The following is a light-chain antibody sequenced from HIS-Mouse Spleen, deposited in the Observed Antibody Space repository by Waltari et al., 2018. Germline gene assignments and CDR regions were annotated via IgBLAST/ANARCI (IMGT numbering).Light chain of an antibody. CDR1: SLRSDS. Sequence: SSELTQDPAVSVALGRTVRITCQGDSLRSDSASWYQQKPGQAPVLVIYGKNNRPSGIPDRFSGSSSGNTASLTIPGAQAEDEADYYCNSRDSSGNHVVFGGGTKLTVL. CDR3: NSRDSSGNHVV. J-gene: IGLJ2*01. CDR2: GKN. V-gene: IGLV3-19*01.